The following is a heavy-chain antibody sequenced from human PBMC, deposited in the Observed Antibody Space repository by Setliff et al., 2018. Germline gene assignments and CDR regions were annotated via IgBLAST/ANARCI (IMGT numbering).Heavy chain of an antibody. CDR3: ARSENCYATHCSPYDY. D-gene: IGHD2-15*01. V-gene: IGHV3-23*01. CDR2: ISDSGGNT. Sequence: GSLRLSCAASGFTFSNYAMSWVRQAPGKGPEWVSGISDSGGNTHYADSVEGRFTISRDNSKNTLYLQMNILTAEDTAVYYCARSENCYATHCSPYDYWGQGALVTVSS. J-gene: IGHJ4*02. CDR1: GFTFSNYA.